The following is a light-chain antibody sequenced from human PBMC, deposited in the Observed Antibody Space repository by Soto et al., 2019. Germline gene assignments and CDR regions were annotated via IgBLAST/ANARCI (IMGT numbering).Light chain of an antibody. CDR3: QQYNSYSPLT. CDR2: VAS. J-gene: IGKJ4*01. Sequence: DIQMTQSPSSLSASVGNRVTITCRSSQNIGRFLNWHQQKPGKAPNVLINVASTLRSGVPSRFSGSGSGTDFTLTISSLQPDDFATYYCQQYNSYSPLTFGGGTKVDIK. V-gene: IGKV1-5*01. CDR1: QNIGRF.